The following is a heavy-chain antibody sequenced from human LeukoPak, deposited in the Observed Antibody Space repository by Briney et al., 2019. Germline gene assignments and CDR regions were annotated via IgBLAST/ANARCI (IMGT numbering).Heavy chain of an antibody. J-gene: IGHJ4*02. CDR3: ARDAPRVPAAGVLAS. V-gene: IGHV3-53*01. CDR1: GFTVSDNY. Sequence: GGSLRLSCAASGFTVSDNYMSWVRQAPGKGLEWVSVMYSGGDIYYADSVKGRFTFSRDISKNTMYHQMNGLRTEDTAMYYCARDAPRVPAAGVLASWGQGALVTVSS. CDR2: MYSGGDI. D-gene: IGHD6-13*01.